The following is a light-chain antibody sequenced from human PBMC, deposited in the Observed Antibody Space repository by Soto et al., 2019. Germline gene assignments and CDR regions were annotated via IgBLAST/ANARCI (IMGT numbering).Light chain of an antibody. CDR2: KIS. Sequence: VVLTHTPLSAPVTLGQPASISCRSSQSLVHSNGNTYLSWLQQIPGKPTRLLIHKISNRFSGVPDRFSGSGAGSDFTLKISRVEAEYVGVYYCMQATHFPRTFDQGTKVDIK. V-gene: IGKV2-24*01. CDR3: MQATHFPRT. J-gene: IGKJ1*01. CDR1: QSLVHSNGNTY.